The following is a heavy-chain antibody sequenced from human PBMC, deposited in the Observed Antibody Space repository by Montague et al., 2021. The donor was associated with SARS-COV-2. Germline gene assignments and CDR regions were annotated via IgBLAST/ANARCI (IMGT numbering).Heavy chain of an antibody. D-gene: IGHD3-22*01. Sequence: TLSLTCTVSGGSISSGGYYWNWIRQHPGKGLEWIGYIYYSGSTYYNPSLKSRVTISVDTSKNQFSLKLSSVTAADTAVYYCARVQGITMIVVVIGAFDIWGQGTMVTVSS. V-gene: IGHV4-31*03. CDR1: GGSISSGGYY. CDR2: IYYSGST. CDR3: ARVQGITMIVVVIGAFDI. J-gene: IGHJ3*02.